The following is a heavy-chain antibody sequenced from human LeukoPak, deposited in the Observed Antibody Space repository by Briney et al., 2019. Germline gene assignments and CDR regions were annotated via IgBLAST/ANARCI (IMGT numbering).Heavy chain of an antibody. CDR1: GFTFSSYA. Sequence: PGGSLRLSCAASGFTFSSYAMSWVRQAPGKGLEWVSAISGSGGSTYYADSVKGRFTISRDNSKNTLYLQMNSLRAEDTAVYYCAKGDIVVVPAAIDLVPGNTFDYWGQGTLVTVSS. CDR2: ISGSGGST. D-gene: IGHD2-2*01. J-gene: IGHJ4*02. V-gene: IGHV3-23*01. CDR3: AKGDIVVVPAAIDLVPGNTFDY.